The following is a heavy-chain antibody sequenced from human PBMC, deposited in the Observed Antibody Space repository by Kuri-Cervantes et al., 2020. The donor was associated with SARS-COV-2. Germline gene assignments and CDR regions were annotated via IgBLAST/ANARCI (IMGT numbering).Heavy chain of an antibody. Sequence: GGSLRLSCAASGFTVSSNYMSWVRQAPGKGLEWVSVIYSADITYYADSVKGRFTISRDNSKNTLYLQMNSLRAEDTAVYYCARVNDVIAARLHDAFDIWGQGTMVTVSS. D-gene: IGHD6-6*01. CDR3: ARVNDVIAARLHDAFDI. V-gene: IGHV3-53*05. CDR1: GFTVSSNY. CDR2: IYSADIT. J-gene: IGHJ3*02.